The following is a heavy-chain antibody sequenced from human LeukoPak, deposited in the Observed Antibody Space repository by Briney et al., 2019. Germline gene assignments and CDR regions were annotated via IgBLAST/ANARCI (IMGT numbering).Heavy chain of an antibody. Sequence: GGSLRLSCGVSGFTFDDYPMYWVRQAPGKGLEWVSFISGDGGNTHYADSVKGRFTISRDNSKNSLYLQMNSLTTEDTALYYCVKGDSAHDYQFDYWGQGTLVTVSS. D-gene: IGHD5-12*01. CDR1: GFTFDDYP. V-gene: IGHV3-43*01. J-gene: IGHJ4*02. CDR3: VKGDSAHDYQFDY. CDR2: ISGDGGNT.